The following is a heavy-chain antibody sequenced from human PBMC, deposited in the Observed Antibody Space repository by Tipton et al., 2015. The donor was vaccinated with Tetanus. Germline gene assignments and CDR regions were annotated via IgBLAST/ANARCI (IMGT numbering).Heavy chain of an antibody. CDR3: ARLRVYCSTACYSREDY. CDR1: GVSIRSSTYF. J-gene: IGHJ4*02. D-gene: IGHD2/OR15-2a*01. Sequence: GLVKPSETLSLTCAVSGVSIRSSTYFWGWIRQPPGKGLEWIGHIFYTGSSHYNPSFESRVTISVDTSKNQFSLNLSSVTAADTAVYFCARLRVYCSTACYSREDYWGQGTLVTVSS. CDR2: IFYTGSS. V-gene: IGHV4-39*01.